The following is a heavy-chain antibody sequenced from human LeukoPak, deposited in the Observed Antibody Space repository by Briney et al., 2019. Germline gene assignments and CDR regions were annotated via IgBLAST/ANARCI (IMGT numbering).Heavy chain of an antibody. CDR3: AGERIAAAGAFDI. D-gene: IGHD6-13*01. CDR1: GFTFSSYA. CDR2: ISYDGSNK. V-gene: IGHV3-30-3*01. J-gene: IGHJ3*02. Sequence: PGRSLRLSCAASGFTFSSYAMHWVRQAPGKGLEWVAVISYDGSNKYYADSVKGRFTISRDNSKNTLYLQMNSLRAEDTAVYYCAGERIAAAGAFDIWGQGTMVTVSS.